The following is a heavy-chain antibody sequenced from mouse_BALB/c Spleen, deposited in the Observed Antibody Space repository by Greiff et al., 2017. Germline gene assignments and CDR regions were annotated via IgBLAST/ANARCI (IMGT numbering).Heavy chain of an antibody. D-gene: IGHD2-1*01. CDR1: GFTFSSFG. V-gene: IGHV5-17*02. J-gene: IGHJ4*01. CDR2: ISSGSSTI. CDR3: ARGYGNYYYAMDY. Sequence: EVQVVESGGGLVQPGGSRKLSCAASGFTFSSFGMHWVRQAPEKGLEWVAYISSGSSTIYYADTVKGRFTISRDNPKNTLFLQMTSLRSEDTAMYYCARGYGNYYYAMDYWGQGTSVTVSS.